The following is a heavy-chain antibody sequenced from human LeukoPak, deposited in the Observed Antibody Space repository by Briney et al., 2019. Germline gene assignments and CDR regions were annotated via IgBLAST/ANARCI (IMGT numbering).Heavy chain of an antibody. CDR1: GFNFSSYA. Sequence: GGSLRLSCAASGFNFSSYAMSWVRQTPGKGLEWVSAISGSGGSTYYADSVKGRFTVSRDNAKNSLYLQMNSLRAEDTAVFYCARGGGYGGYWGQGTLVTVSS. CDR3: ARGGGYGGY. V-gene: IGHV3-23*01. D-gene: IGHD1-26*01. J-gene: IGHJ4*02. CDR2: ISGSGGST.